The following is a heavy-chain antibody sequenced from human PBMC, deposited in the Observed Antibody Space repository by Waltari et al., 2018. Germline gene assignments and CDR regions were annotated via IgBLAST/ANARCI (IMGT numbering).Heavy chain of an antibody. Sequence: VQLVESGGGLVQPGGSLRLSCAASGFTFSNYWMTWVRQAPGKGLEWIGRIYYSGSTYYNPSLKSRVTISVDTSKNQFSLKLSSVTAADTAVYYCARRPLIAVAALDYWGQGTLVTVSS. V-gene: IGHV4-4*02. D-gene: IGHD6-19*01. CDR1: GFTFSNYW. J-gene: IGHJ4*02. CDR2: IYYSGST. CDR3: ARRPLIAVAALDY.